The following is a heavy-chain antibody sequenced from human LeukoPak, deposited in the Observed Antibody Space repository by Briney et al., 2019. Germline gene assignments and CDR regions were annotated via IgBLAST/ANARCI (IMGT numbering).Heavy chain of an antibody. J-gene: IGHJ3*02. CDR3: AKDRGRWELPPRAFDI. CDR1: GFTFSSYA. D-gene: IGHD1-26*01. V-gene: IGHV3-23*01. Sequence: GGSLRLSCAASGFTFSSYAMSWVRQAPGKGLEWVSAISGSGGSTYYADSVKGRFTISRDNSKNTLYLQMNSLRAEDTAVYYCAKDRGRWELPPRAFDIWGQGTMVTVSS. CDR2: ISGSGGST.